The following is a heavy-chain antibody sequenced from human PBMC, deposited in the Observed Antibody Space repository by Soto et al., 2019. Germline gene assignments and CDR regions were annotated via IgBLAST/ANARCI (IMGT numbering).Heavy chain of an antibody. CDR3: XRDRFTDXRDDYGDGDAFDI. J-gene: IGHJ3*02. CDR1: GGSISSGGYY. V-gene: IGHV4-31*03. Sequence: TLSLTCTVSGGSISSGGYYWSWIRQHPGKGLEWIGYIYYSGSTYYNPSLKSRVTISVDTSKNPFSLKLSSVTAADTAVYXXXRDRFTDXRDDYGDGDAFDIWGQGTMVTVSS. CDR2: IYYSGST. D-gene: IGHD4-17*01.